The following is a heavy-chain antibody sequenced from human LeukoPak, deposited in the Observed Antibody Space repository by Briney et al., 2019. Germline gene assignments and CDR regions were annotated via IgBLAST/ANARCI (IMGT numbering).Heavy chain of an antibody. CDR1: GFTVSSNY. D-gene: IGHD3-22*01. CDR2: IYSGGST. J-gene: IGHJ4*02. Sequence: GGSLRLSCAVSGFTVSSNYMSWVRQPPGKGLEWVSIIYSGGSTYYADSVKGRFTISRDNSKNTLYLQMNSLRAEDTAVYYCAKDRGTMIVVVLLDYWGQGTLVTVSS. V-gene: IGHV3-53*01. CDR3: AKDRGTMIVVVLLDY.